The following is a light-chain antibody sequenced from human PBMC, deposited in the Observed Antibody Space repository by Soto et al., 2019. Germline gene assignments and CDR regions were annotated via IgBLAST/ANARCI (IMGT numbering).Light chain of an antibody. CDR3: QQYNGFSS. Sequence: DIQMTQSPSTLSASVGDRVTITCRSSQSISSWVAWYQQKPGKAPKLLIYDAYILESGVPSRFSGSGSGTEFTLTTSSLQADDFATYYCQQYNGFSSFGQGTKVEIK. V-gene: IGKV1-5*01. CDR2: DAY. CDR1: QSISSW. J-gene: IGKJ1*01.